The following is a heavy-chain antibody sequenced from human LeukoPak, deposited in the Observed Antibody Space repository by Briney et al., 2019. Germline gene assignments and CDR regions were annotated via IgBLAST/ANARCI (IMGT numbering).Heavy chain of an antibody. V-gene: IGHV3-11*01. CDR1: EFTFSDYY. CDR2: ISDSAINT. J-gene: IGHJ6*02. CDR3: AAYYGSGSVNYYRGMDI. Sequence: GSLRLSCEASEFTFSDYYMSWIRQAPGKGLEWISYISDSAINTHYADYVKGRFTISRVNAKKLLVLEMKSLRSEDTALYYCAAYYGSGSVNYYRGMDIWGQGTTVTVSS. D-gene: IGHD3-10*01.